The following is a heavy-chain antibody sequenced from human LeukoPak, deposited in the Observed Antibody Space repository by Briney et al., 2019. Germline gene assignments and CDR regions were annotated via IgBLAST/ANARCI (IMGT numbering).Heavy chain of an antibody. CDR3: ARDRLAAVTDDDYFDY. V-gene: IGHV3-7*01. J-gene: IGHJ4*02. CDR1: GFTFSSYW. Sequence: GGSLRLSCAASGFTFSSYWMTWVRQAPGKGLEWVANIKLDVSETYYVDSVRGRFTISRDNSKNTVYLQMNSLRAEDTGVYYCARDRLAAVTDDDYFDYWGQGTLVTVSS. D-gene: IGHD2-21*02. CDR2: IKLDVSET.